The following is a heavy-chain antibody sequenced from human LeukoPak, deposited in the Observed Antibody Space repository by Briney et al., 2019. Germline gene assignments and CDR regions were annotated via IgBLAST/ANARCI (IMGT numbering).Heavy chain of an antibody. CDR1: GFTFSSYA. D-gene: IGHD3-22*01. Sequence: GGSLRLSCAASGFTFSSYAMSWVRQAPGKGLEWVSAISGSGGSTYYADSVKGRFTISRDNSKNTLYLQVNSLRAEDTAVYYCAKDGYYYDSSGYYYPDYWGQGTLVTVSS. V-gene: IGHV3-23*01. CDR3: AKDGYYYDSSGYYYPDY. J-gene: IGHJ4*02. CDR2: ISGSGGST.